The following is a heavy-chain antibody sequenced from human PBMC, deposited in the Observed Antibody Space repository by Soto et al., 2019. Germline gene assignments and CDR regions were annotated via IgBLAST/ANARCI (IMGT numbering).Heavy chain of an antibody. CDR1: GYTFTSYD. V-gene: IGHV1-8*01. Sequence: ASVKVSCKASGYTFTSYDINWVRQATGQGLEWMGWMNPNSGNTGYAQKFQGRVTMTRNTSISTAYMELSSLRSEDTAVYYCARINPLWFGELFYYYYYMDVWGKGTMVTVSS. D-gene: IGHD3-10*01. J-gene: IGHJ6*03. CDR3: ARINPLWFGELFYYYYYMDV. CDR2: MNPNSGNT.